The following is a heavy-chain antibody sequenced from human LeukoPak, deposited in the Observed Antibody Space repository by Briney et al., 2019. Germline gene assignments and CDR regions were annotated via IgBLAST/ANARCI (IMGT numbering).Heavy chain of an antibody. V-gene: IGHV4-59*08. Sequence: SETLSLTCTVSGGSISSYYWSWIRQPPGKGLEWIGYIYYSGSTNYNPSLKSRVTISVDTSKNQFSLKLSSVTAADTAVYYCASLTGWGARYFEYWGQGTLVTVSS. CDR2: IYYSGST. D-gene: IGHD1-26*01. CDR3: ASLTGWGARYFEY. J-gene: IGHJ4*02. CDR1: GGSISSYY.